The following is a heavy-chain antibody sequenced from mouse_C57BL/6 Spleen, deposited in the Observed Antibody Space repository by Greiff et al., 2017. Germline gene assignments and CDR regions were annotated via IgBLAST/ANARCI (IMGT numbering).Heavy chain of an antibody. D-gene: IGHD1-1*01. V-gene: IGHV1-64*01. Sequence: QVQLQQPGAELVKPGASVKMSCKASGYTFTSYWMNWVKQRPGQGLEWIGKIHPTSGSTNYNEKFKSKATLTVDKSSSTAYMQTSSLTSEDSAVYDCARSATVVARGYFDVWGTGTTVTVSS. CDR3: ARSATVVARGYFDV. J-gene: IGHJ1*03. CDR2: IHPTSGST. CDR1: GYTFTSYW.